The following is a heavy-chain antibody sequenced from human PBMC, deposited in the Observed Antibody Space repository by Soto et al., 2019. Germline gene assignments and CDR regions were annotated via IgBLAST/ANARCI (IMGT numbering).Heavy chain of an antibody. D-gene: IGHD6-19*01. J-gene: IGHJ3*02. Sequence: QVQLVESGGGVVQPGRALRLSCAASGFTFSSYAMHWVRQAPGKGLEWVAVISYDGSNKYYADSVTGRFTISRDNSKNTLYLQMNSLRAEDTAVYYCARERIGCDIWGPGTMVTVSS. CDR3: ARERIGCDI. CDR1: GFTFSSYA. CDR2: ISYDGSNK. V-gene: IGHV3-30-3*01.